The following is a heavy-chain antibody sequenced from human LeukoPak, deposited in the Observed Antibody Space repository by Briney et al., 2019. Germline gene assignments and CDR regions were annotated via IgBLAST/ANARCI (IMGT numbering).Heavy chain of an antibody. CDR3: ARVHQHFDY. J-gene: IGHJ4*02. V-gene: IGHV3-30-3*01. Sequence: PGGSLRLSCAASGFTFSSYAMHWVRQAPGKGLEWVAVMSYDGSNKYYADSVKGRFTISRDNSKNTLYLQMNSLRAEDTAVYYCARVHQHFDYWGQGTLVTVSS. CDR1: GFTFSSYA. CDR2: MSYDGSNK.